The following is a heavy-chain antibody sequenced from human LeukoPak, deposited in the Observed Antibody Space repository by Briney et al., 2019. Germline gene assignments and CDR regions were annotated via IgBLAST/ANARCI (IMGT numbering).Heavy chain of an antibody. J-gene: IGHJ4*02. D-gene: IGHD5-24*01. CDR3: ARAMATSYGIDF. Sequence: DSVTVSCKASGYTFTSYDINWVRQAAGQGLEWIGWMNTNSGNTYYAHKFQGSAIMTSNTSISTAYMELSSLRSEDTAVYYCARAMATSYGIDFWGQGTLVTVSS. V-gene: IGHV1-8*01. CDR1: GYTFTSYD. CDR2: MNTNSGNT.